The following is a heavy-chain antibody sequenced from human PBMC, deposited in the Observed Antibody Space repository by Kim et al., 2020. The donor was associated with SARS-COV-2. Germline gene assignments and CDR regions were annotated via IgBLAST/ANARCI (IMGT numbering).Heavy chain of an antibody. CDR1: GFTFSSYW. Sequence: GGSLRLSCAASGFTFSSYWMSWVRQAPGKGLEWVANIKQDGSEKYYVDSVKGRFTISRDNAKNSLYLQMNSLRAEDTAVYYCARDLQRWSDPLPSDYWGQGTLVTVSS. D-gene: IGHD6-13*01. CDR3: ARDLQRWSDPLPSDY. J-gene: IGHJ4*02. V-gene: IGHV3-7*01. CDR2: IKQDGSEK.